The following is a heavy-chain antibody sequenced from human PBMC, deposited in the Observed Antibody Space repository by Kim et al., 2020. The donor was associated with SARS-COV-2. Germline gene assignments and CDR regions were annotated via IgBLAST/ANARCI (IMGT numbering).Heavy chain of an antibody. Sequence: SHMYYADSVRGRFTISRDNARNSLCLQMNSLRAEDTAVYYCTREGGELSWGQGTLVTVSS. CDR2: SHM. D-gene: IGHD3-10*01. CDR3: TREGGELS. V-gene: IGHV3-21*01. J-gene: IGHJ5*02.